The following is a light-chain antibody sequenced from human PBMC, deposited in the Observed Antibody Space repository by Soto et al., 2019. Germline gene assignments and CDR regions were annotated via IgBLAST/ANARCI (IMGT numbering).Light chain of an antibody. CDR3: SSYTSSSVDV. V-gene: IGLV2-14*01. CDR2: DVS. CDR1: SSDVGDYNY. J-gene: IGLJ1*01. Sequence: QSVLTQPASVSGSPGQSITISCTGTSSDVGDYNYVSWYQQHPGKAPKLMIYDVSNRPSGVSNRFSGSKSGNTASLTISGLQAEDEADYYCSSYTSSSVDVFGTGTKVTVL.